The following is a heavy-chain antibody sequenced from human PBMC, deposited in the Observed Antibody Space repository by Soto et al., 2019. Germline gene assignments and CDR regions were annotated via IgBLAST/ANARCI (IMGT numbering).Heavy chain of an antibody. Sequence: QVQLQQWGAGLLKPSETLSLTCAVYGGSFSGYYWSWIRQPPGKGLEWIGEINHSGSTNYNPSLKSRVTISVDTSKNQFSLNLSSVTAADTAVYYCAREADYYYGMDVWGHAPTVTVSS. J-gene: IGHJ6*02. V-gene: IGHV4-34*01. CDR2: INHSGST. CDR3: AREADYYYGMDV. CDR1: GGSFSGYY.